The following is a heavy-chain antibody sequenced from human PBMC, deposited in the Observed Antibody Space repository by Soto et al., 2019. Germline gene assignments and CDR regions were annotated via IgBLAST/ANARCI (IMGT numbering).Heavy chain of an antibody. D-gene: IGHD2-8*01. J-gene: IGHJ6*02. CDR3: ARDQGCCANGVCSHTAIRGGYYYYYGMDV. CDR1: GFTFSDYY. CDR2: ISSSGSTI. Sequence: QVQLVESGGGLVKPGGSLRLSCAASGFTFSDYYMSWIRQAPGKGLEWVSYISSSGSTIYYADSVKGRFTISRDNAKNSLYLQMNSLRAEDTAVYHCARDQGCCANGVCSHTAIRGGYYYYYGMDVWGQGTTVTVSS. V-gene: IGHV3-11*01.